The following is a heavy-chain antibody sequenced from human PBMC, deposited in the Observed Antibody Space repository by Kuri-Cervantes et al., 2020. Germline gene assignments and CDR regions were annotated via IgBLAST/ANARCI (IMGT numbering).Heavy chain of an antibody. V-gene: IGHV3-30*02. D-gene: IGHD2-15*01. CDR1: GFTFSNYG. CDR2: IWFDGSNK. J-gene: IGHJ3*02. Sequence: GESLKISCAASGFTFSNYGMHWVRQAPGKGLEWVAVIWFDGSNKYYADSVKGRFTISRDNSKNTLYLQMNSLRAEDTAVYYCAKAYSDPYGFRDAFDIWGQGTMVTVSS. CDR3: AKAYSDPYGFRDAFDI.